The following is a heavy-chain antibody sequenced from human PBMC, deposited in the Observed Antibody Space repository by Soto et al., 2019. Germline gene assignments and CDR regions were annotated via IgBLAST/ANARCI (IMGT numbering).Heavy chain of an antibody. D-gene: IGHD2-2*01. V-gene: IGHV4-59*01. CDR3: ARVNSYQLQSFLWYFDL. CDR1: GGSISSYY. CDR2: IYYSGST. J-gene: IGHJ2*01. Sequence: QVQLQESGPGLVKPSETLSLTCTVSGGSISSYYWSWIRQPPGKGLEWIGYIYYSGSTNYNPSLKSRVTISVDTSKNQFSLKLSSVTAADTAVYYCARVNSYQLQSFLWYFDLWGRGTLVTVSS.